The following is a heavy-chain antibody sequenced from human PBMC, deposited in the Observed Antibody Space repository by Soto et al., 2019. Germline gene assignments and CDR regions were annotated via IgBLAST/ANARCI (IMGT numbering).Heavy chain of an antibody. V-gene: IGHV3-30*18. CDR3: AKDHTHYCSGRSCYPDDTDY. Sequence: QVQLVESGGGVVQPGRSLRLSCAASGFTFSSYGMHWVRQAPGKGLEWVAVISYDGSNKYYADSVKGRFTISRDNSKNTLYLQMNSLRAEDTAVYYCAKDHTHYCSGRSCYPDDTDYWGQGTLVTVSS. D-gene: IGHD2-15*01. J-gene: IGHJ4*02. CDR2: ISYDGSNK. CDR1: GFTFSSYG.